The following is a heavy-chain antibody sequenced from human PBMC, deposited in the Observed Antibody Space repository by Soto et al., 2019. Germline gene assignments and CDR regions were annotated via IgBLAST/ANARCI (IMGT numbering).Heavy chain of an antibody. CDR2: IYRTGST. V-gene: IGHV4-4*02. CDR1: GGSFTSNNW. Sequence: QVQLQESDPGLVKPSGTLSLTCAVSGGSFTSNNWWTWVRQPPGQGLEWIGEIYRTGSTNYNPSLKSRVTISLDKSENQFSLKVTSLTAADTAVYYCASRDPGTSVDYWGQGTLVTVSS. CDR3: ASRDPGTSVDY. D-gene: IGHD1-7*01. J-gene: IGHJ4*02.